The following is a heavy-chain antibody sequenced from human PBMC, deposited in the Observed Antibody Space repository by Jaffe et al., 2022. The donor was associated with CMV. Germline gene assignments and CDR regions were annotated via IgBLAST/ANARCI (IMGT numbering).Heavy chain of an antibody. V-gene: IGHV4-34*01. CDR3: ARGGRGYSYGRYRDAFDI. CDR1: GGSFSGYY. D-gene: IGHD5-18*01. Sequence: QVQLQQWGAGLLKPSETLSLTCAVYGGSFSGYYWSWIRQPPGKGLEWIGEINHSGSTNYNPSLKSRVTISVDTSKNQFSLKLSSVTAADTAVYYCARGGRGYSYGRYRDAFDIWGQGTMVTVSS. J-gene: IGHJ3*02. CDR2: INHSGST.